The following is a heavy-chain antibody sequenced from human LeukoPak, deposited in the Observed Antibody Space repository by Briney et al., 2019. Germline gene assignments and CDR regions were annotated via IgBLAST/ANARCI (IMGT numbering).Heavy chain of an antibody. J-gene: IGHJ4*02. D-gene: IGHD5-24*01. Sequence: ASVKVSCKASGYTFTSYGISWVRQAPGQGGEWMGWISAYNGNTNYEQKLQGRVTITTETSKSTAYMELRSLRSDDTAVYYCARDSEEMSDYWGQGTLVTVSS. CDR3: ARDSEEMSDY. CDR2: ISAYNGNT. V-gene: IGHV1-18*01. CDR1: GYTFTSYG.